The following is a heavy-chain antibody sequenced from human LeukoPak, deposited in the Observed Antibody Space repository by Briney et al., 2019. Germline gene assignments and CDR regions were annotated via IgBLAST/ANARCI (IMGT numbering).Heavy chain of an antibody. CDR1: GFTFSDYY. J-gene: IGHJ1*01. Sequence: GGSLRLSCAASGFTFSDYYMSWIRQAPGKGLEWVSFISSSGTDIFYADSMKGRFTIPRDNAKNSLYLQMNSLRAEDTAVYYCVRYCSSTSCYIGSGEYFQHWGQGTLVAVSS. D-gene: IGHD2-2*02. V-gene: IGHV3-11*01. CDR3: VRYCSSTSCYIGSGEYFQH. CDR2: ISSSGTDI.